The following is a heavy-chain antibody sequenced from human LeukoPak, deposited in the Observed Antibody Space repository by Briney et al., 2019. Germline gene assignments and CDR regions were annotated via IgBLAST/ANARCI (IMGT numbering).Heavy chain of an antibody. D-gene: IGHD1-7*01. CDR1: GFTFSSYG. J-gene: IGHJ4*02. Sequence: GGSLRLSCAASGFTFSSYGMHWVRQAPGKGLEWVAFIRYDGSNKYYADSVKGRFTISRDNSKNTLYLQMNSLRAEDTAVYYCAGGGSWNYDYFDYWGQGTLVTVSS. V-gene: IGHV3-30*02. CDR2: IRYDGSNK. CDR3: AGGGSWNYDYFDY.